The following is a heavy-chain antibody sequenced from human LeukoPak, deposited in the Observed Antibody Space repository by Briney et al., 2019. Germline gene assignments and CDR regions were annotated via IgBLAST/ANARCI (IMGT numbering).Heavy chain of an antibody. V-gene: IGHV3-11*01. CDR1: GFTFSDYY. CDR3: ARSLPRITMVRGAP. CDR2: ISSSGSTI. J-gene: IGHJ5*02. D-gene: IGHD3-10*01. Sequence: GGSLRLSCAASGFTFSDYYMSWIRQAPGKRLEWVSYISSSGSTIYYADSVKGRFTISRDNAKNSLYLQMNSLRAEDTAVYYCARSLPRITMVRGAPWGQGTLVTVSS.